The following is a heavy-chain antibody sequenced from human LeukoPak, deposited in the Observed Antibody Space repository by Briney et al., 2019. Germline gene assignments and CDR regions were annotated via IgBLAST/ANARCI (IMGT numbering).Heavy chain of an antibody. Sequence: SETLSLTCTVSGGSISSSSYYWGWIRQPPGKGLEWIGSIYYGGSSYYNPSLQSRVTISLDTSKNQFSLKLRSVTAADTAVYYCAREVWYDILTGYYFDYWGQGTLVTVSS. V-gene: IGHV4-39*07. CDR3: AREVWYDILTGYYFDY. D-gene: IGHD3-9*01. J-gene: IGHJ4*02. CDR1: GGSISSSSYY. CDR2: IYYGGSS.